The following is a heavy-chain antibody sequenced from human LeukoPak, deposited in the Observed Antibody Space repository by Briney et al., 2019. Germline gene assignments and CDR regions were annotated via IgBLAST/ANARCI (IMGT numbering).Heavy chain of an antibody. V-gene: IGHV3-23*01. CDR1: GFTLSNYA. CDR3: ARLYDSSAYGAFDI. Sequence: GGSLRLSCAASGFTLSNYAMNWVRQTPGKGLEWVSGIRESGGGTYYTDSVKGRFTISRDNSQNTLYLQMDSLRAEDTAVYYCARLYDSSAYGAFDIWGQGTMVTVSS. J-gene: IGHJ3*02. CDR2: IRESGGGT. D-gene: IGHD3-22*01.